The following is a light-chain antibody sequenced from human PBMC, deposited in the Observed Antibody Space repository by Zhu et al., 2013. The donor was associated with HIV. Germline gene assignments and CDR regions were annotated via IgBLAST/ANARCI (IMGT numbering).Light chain of an antibody. V-gene: IGLV1-40*01. CDR2: GNT. Sequence: QSVLTQPPSVSGAPGQRVSISCSGSPYDIGAGYDVHWYQQLPGAAPKLLIFGNTRRPSGVPDRFSGSKSGTSASLAISGLQSEDEADYYCAAWDGSLNVGVFGGGTKLTVL. J-gene: IGLJ3*02. CDR1: PYDIGAGYD. CDR3: AAWDGSLNVGV.